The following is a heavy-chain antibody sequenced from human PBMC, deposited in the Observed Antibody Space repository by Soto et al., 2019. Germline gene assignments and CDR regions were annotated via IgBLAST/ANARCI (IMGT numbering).Heavy chain of an antibody. CDR2: IYYSGST. CDR3: ARTKRSGYDGADY. J-gene: IGHJ4*02. CDR1: GGSISSSSYY. V-gene: IGHV4-39*01. D-gene: IGHD5-12*01. Sequence: PSETLSLTCTVSGGSISSSSYYWGWIRQPPGKGLEWIGSIYYSGSTYYNPSLKSRVTISVDTSKNQFSLKLSSVTAADTAVYYCARTKRSGYDGADYWGQGTLVTSPQ.